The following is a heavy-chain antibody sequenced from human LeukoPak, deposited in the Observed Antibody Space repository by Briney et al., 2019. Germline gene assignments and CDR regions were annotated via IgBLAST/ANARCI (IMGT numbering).Heavy chain of an antibody. CDR1: GFIFNDYA. CDR3: AKWTRTTLFRGDRARFDS. D-gene: IGHD3-10*01. Sequence: GGSLRLSCATSGFIFNDYAMSWVRQVPGKGLECVSVISASGGKTYYADSVKGRFTISRDTSKTTISLQMNSLRVEDSAVYYCAKWTRTTLFRGDRARFDSWGQGTLVTVSS. CDR2: ISASGGKT. V-gene: IGHV3-23*01. J-gene: IGHJ4*02.